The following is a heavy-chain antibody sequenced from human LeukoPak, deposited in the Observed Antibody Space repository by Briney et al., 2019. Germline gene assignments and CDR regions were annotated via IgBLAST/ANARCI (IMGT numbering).Heavy chain of an antibody. J-gene: IGHJ4*02. Sequence: GGSLRLSCAASGFTFSSYAMHWVRQAPGKGLEWVAVISYDGSNKYYADSVKGRFTISRDNSKNTLYLQMNSLRAEDTAVYYCARGDAQWLFPLFDYWGQGNLVTVSS. D-gene: IGHD3-22*01. CDR1: GFTFSSYA. CDR2: ISYDGSNK. CDR3: ARGDAQWLFPLFDY. V-gene: IGHV3-30-3*01.